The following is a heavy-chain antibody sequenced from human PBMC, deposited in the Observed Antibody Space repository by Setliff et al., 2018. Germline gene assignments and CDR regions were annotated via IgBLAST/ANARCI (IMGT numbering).Heavy chain of an antibody. CDR1: EFTVSTYW. Sequence: GGSLRLSCVGSEFTVSTYWIHWVRQAPRKGLVWVSRINSDGSTTTYADSVKGRFTISRDNSRNSLYLQMNSLRVEDTASYYCARDPNGDYVGAFDPWGQGILVTVSS. J-gene: IGHJ5*02. D-gene: IGHD4-17*01. CDR2: INSDGSTT. V-gene: IGHV3-74*01. CDR3: ARDPNGDYVGAFDP.